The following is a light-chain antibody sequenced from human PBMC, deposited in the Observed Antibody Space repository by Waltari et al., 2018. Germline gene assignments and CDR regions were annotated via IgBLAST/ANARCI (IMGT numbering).Light chain of an antibody. V-gene: IGKV4-1*01. Sequence: DIVMTQSPDSLAVSLGESATIKCKSSQSLLYSSNNKNYLAWYQQKPGQPPKLLIYWASTRESGVSDRCSGSVSGTDCILTISSLQAEDVAIYYCQQYDSTLVFGQGTKLEIK. CDR1: QSLLYSSNNKNY. CDR3: QQYDSTLV. J-gene: IGKJ2*01. CDR2: WAS.